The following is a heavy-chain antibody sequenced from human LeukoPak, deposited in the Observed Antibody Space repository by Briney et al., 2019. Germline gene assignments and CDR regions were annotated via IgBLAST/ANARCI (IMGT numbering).Heavy chain of an antibody. J-gene: IGHJ4*02. Sequence: SVKVSCKASGGTVSSYAISWVRQAPGQGLEWMGGIIPIFGTANYAQKFQGRVTITTDESTSTAYMELSSLRSEDTAVYYCARGLYDSSGYYSLDYWGQGTLVTVSS. CDR1: GGTVSSYA. CDR3: ARGLYDSSGYYSLDY. D-gene: IGHD3-22*01. CDR2: IIPIFGTA. V-gene: IGHV1-69*05.